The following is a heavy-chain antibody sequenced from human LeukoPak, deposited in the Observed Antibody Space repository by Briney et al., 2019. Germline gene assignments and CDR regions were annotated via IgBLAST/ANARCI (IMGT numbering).Heavy chain of an antibody. CDR1: GYTFTGYY. J-gene: IGHJ4*02. Sequence: ASVKVSCKASGYTFTGYYMHWVRQAPGQGLEWMGWINPNNGGTNYAQKFQGRVTMTRDTSISTAYMELSRLRSDDTAVYYCAREGAAGLYYFDYWGQGTLVTVSS. CDR2: INPNNGGT. D-gene: IGHD6-13*01. V-gene: IGHV1-2*02. CDR3: AREGAAGLYYFDY.